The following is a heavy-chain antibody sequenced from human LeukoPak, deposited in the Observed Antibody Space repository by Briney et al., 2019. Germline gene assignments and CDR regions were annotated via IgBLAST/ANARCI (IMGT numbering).Heavy chain of an antibody. J-gene: IGHJ4*02. CDR3: ARVSPGIAVAGTVDY. V-gene: IGHV4-59*01. CDR2: IYYSGST. CDR1: SGSISSYY. Sequence: SETLSLTCTVSSGSISSYYWSWIRQPPGKGLEWIGYIYYSGSTNYNPSLKSRVTISVDTSKNQFSLKLSSVTAADTAVYYCARVSPGIAVAGTVDYWGQGTLVTVSS. D-gene: IGHD6-19*01.